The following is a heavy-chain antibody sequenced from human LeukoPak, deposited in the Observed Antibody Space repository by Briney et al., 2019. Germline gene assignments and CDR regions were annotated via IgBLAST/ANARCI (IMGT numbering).Heavy chain of an antibody. CDR2: INEDGSAT. CDR1: GFTFSSYA. J-gene: IGHJ4*02. CDR3: VRDLGGRSGH. Sequence: GGSLRLSCAASGFTFSSYAMSWVRQAPGKGLVWVSRINEDGSATNYADSVKGRSTIFRDNAKNTLYLQMNSLRAEDTAVYYCVRDLGGRSGHWGQGTLVTVSS. D-gene: IGHD1-26*01. V-gene: IGHV3-74*01.